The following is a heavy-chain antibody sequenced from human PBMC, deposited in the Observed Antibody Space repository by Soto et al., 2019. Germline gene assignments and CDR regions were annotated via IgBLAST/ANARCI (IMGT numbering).Heavy chain of an antibody. Sequence: GGSLRLFCAASGFTFSTEVVTWVRQVPGRGLDWVSTISGSGVKTSYADFVKGRCSVARDISKTTLFLQTKSLRAEDTAKYSCAENLLWCGGDLSSQCDNWRDHCGQITLVTVSS. V-gene: IGHV3-23*01. CDR2: ISGSGVKT. J-gene: IGHJ5*02. CDR1: GFTFSTEV. CDR3: AENLLWCGGDLSSQCDNWRDH. D-gene: IGHD2-21*02.